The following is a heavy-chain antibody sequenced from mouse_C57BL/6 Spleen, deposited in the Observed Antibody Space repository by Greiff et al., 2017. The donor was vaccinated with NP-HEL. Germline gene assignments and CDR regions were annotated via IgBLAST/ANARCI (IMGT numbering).Heavy chain of an antibody. CDR2: ISSGGSYT. CDR3: ARGGYYYGSSYGYFDV. CDR1: GFTFSSYG. V-gene: IGHV5-6*01. D-gene: IGHD1-1*01. J-gene: IGHJ1*03. Sequence: EVMLVESGGDLVKPGGSLKLSCAASGFTFSSYGMSWVRQTPDQRLEWVATISSGGSYTYYPDSVKGRFTISRDNATNTLYLQMSSLKSEDTAMYYCARGGYYYGSSYGYFDVWGTGTTVTVSS.